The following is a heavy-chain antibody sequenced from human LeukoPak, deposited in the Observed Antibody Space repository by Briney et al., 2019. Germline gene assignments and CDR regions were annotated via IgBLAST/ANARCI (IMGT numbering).Heavy chain of an antibody. Sequence: AAVTVSCKASGYTVTGHYLHWVRQAPCPGLEWMGWINPNSGVTNYAQKFQGRVTMTRDTSINTAYMELHSLTSDDTAMYYCAKDAYSGFSSSYNMDSWGQGTLVTVSS. CDR3: AKDAYSGFSSSYNMDS. CDR1: GYTVTGHY. J-gene: IGHJ4*02. D-gene: IGHD5-18*01. CDR2: INPNSGVT. V-gene: IGHV1-2*02.